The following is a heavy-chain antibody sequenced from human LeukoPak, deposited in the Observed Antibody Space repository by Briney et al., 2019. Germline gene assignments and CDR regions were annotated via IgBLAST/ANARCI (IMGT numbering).Heavy chain of an antibody. J-gene: IGHJ4*02. CDR1: GITFSSYG. D-gene: IGHD4/OR15-4a*01. V-gene: IGHV3-23*01. Sequence: GGSLRLSCAASGITFSSYGMSWVRQAPGKGLEWVSSISSTGGTTYYADSVKGRFTISRDNSKNTLYLQMNSLRAEDTAVYYCARRAGAYSHPYDYWGQGTLVTVSS. CDR3: ARRAGAYSHPYDY. CDR2: ISSTGGTT.